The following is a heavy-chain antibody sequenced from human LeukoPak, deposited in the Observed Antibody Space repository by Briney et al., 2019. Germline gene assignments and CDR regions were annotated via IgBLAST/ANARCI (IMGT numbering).Heavy chain of an antibody. J-gene: IGHJ4*02. V-gene: IGHV4-30-2*01. Sequence: SQTLSLTCTVSGGSISSGGYYWSWIRQPPGKGLEWIGYIYHSGSTYYNPSLKSRVTMSVDTSKNQFSLKLSSITAADTAVYYCMAWAYGDHQNDYWGQGTLVTVSS. CDR2: IYHSGST. CDR1: GGSISSGGYY. D-gene: IGHD4-17*01. CDR3: MAWAYGDHQNDY.